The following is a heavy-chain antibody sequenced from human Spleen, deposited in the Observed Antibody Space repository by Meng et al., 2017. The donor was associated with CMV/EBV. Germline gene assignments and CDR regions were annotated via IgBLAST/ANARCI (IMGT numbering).Heavy chain of an antibody. CDR2: ISAYNGYT. D-gene: IGHD1-26*01. CDR1: GYTFTSYG. J-gene: IGHJ4*02. Sequence: ASVQVSCQASGYTFTSYGISWVRQAPGQGREWMGWISAYNGYTNYAQKLQGRVTMTTDTPTRTAYMELRRLRSDDTAVYYCASGIVGATSGYFDYWGQGTLVTVSS. V-gene: IGHV1-18*01. CDR3: ASGIVGATSGYFDY.